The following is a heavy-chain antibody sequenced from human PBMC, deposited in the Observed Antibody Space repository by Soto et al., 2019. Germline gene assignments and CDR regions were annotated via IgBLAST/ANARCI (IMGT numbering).Heavy chain of an antibody. CDR1: GYSFTSEW. CDR3: ARFIDSGYYYYMDV. V-gene: IGHV5-51*01. J-gene: IGHJ6*03. Sequence: GXSLNISWKGSGYSFTSEWTGWLRQMPGKCLEWMGIIYPGDSDTRYSPSFQGQVTISADKSISTAYLQWSSLKASDTAMYYCARFIDSGYYYYMDVWGKGTTVTVSS. CDR2: IYPGDSDT. D-gene: IGHD1-26*01.